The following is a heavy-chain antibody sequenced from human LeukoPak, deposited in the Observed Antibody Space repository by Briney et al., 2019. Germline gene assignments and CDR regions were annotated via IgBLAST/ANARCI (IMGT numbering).Heavy chain of an antibody. CDR2: IRYDESNK. Sequence: GGSLRLSCAASGFTFSSYGMHWVRQAPGKGLEWVAFIRYDESNKYYADSVKGRFTISRDNSKNTLYLQMNSLRAEDTAVYYCARAHRSSSWYYYYMDVWGKGTTVTVSS. J-gene: IGHJ6*03. CDR3: ARAHRSSSWYYYYMDV. V-gene: IGHV3-30*02. CDR1: GFTFSSYG. D-gene: IGHD6-13*01.